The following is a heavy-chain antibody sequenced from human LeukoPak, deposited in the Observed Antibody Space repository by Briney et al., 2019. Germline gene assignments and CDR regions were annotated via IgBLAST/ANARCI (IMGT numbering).Heavy chain of an antibody. CDR2: ISGYNGNT. CDR3: ARELGGAGSYSFPYYAMDV. D-gene: IGHD3-10*01. J-gene: IGHJ6*02. Sequence: ASVKVSCKASGYSFTSYGINWVRQAPGQGLEWMGWISGYNGNTKYAQDFQGRVTMTTDTSTSTAYMELRSLRSDDTAVYYCARELGGAGSYSFPYYAMDVWGQGTTVTVSS. CDR1: GYSFTSYG. V-gene: IGHV1-18*01.